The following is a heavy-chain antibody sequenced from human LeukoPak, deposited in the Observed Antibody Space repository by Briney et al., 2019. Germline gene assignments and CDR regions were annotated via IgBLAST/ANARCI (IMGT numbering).Heavy chain of an antibody. CDR2: IIDSSDIT. CDR1: GFTFSSYA. Sequence: GGSLRLSCEASGFTFSSYAMSWVRQAPGKGLEWVSGIIDSSDITYYANSVKGRFTITRDNSKNTLYLQMNSLRAEDTAVYYCAKLGGQEVYNYYVGVWGKGTTVAASS. CDR3: AKLGGQEVYNYYVGV. J-gene: IGHJ6*03. D-gene: IGHD3-16*01. V-gene: IGHV3-23*01.